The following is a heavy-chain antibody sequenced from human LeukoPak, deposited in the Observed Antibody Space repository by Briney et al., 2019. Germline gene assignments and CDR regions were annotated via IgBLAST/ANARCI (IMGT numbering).Heavy chain of an antibody. CDR3: AKDWGEYFDYVWGSFTSFDS. Sequence: GGSLRLSCVVSGFTLPYGMSWVRQAPGKGLEWVSYVSATGYTTSYADSVKGRFTISRDNSKSTLYLQMNSLRAEDTAVYYCAKDWGEYFDYVWGSFTSFDSWGQGTLVTVSS. V-gene: IGHV3-23*01. CDR2: VSATGYTT. CDR1: GFTLPYG. D-gene: IGHD3-16*01. J-gene: IGHJ4*02.